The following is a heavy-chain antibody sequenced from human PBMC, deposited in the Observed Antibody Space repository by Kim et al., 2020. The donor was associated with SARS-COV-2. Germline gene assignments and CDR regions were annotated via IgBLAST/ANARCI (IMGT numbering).Heavy chain of an antibody. V-gene: IGHV4-61*01. CDR1: GGSVSSGSYY. CDR2: IYYSGST. Sequence: SETLSLTCTVSGGSVSSGSYYWSWIRQPPGKGLEWIGYIYYSGSTNYNPSLKSRVTISVDTSKNQFSLKLSSVTAADTAVYYCARDATNYYDSSGYILAFDIWGQGTMVTVSS. J-gene: IGHJ3*02. CDR3: ARDATNYYDSSGYILAFDI. D-gene: IGHD3-22*01.